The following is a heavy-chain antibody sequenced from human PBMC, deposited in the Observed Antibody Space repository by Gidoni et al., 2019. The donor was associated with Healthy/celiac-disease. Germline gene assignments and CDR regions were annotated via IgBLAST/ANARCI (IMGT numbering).Heavy chain of an antibody. CDR2: IYYSGST. CDR3: ARDLLAGANAFDI. CDR1: GGSIRRGGYY. J-gene: IGHJ3*02. Sequence: QVPLQASGPVLVNPSHTLSLTCTVSGGSIRRGGYYWRWIRQHPRKGREWTGYIYYSGSTYYNPSLKSRVTISVDTSKNQFSLKLSSVTAADTAVYYCARDLLAGANAFDIWGQGTMVTGSS. V-gene: IGHV4-31*03. D-gene: IGHD1-26*01.